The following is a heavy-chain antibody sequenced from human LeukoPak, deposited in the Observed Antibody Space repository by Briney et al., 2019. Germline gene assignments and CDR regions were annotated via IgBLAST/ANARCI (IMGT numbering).Heavy chain of an antibody. CDR1: GFTFSNYW. D-gene: IGHD6-6*01. CDR2: INQDGSVK. CDR3: ARIGYSSSSNDY. V-gene: IGHV3-7*01. Sequence: GGSLRLSCAASGFTFSNYWMTWVRQAPGKGLEWVANINQDGSVKYYVDSMKGRFTISRDNAKNSLYLQINSLGAEDTAVYYCARIGYSSSSNDYWGQGTLVIVSS. J-gene: IGHJ4*02.